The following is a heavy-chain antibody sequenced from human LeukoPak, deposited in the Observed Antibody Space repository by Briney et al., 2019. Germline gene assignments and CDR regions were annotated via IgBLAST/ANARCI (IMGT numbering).Heavy chain of an antibody. V-gene: IGHV3-23*01. D-gene: IGHD3-10*01. Sequence: GGSLRLSCAASGFTFSTYAMSWVRQAPGKGLEWVSAISGGGGGTYYADSVKGRFTISRDNSKNTLYLQMSSLRTEGTAVCYCARKGSYSNFDYWGQGTLVTVSS. CDR3: ARKGSYSNFDY. J-gene: IGHJ4*02. CDR2: ISGGGGGT. CDR1: GFTFSTYA.